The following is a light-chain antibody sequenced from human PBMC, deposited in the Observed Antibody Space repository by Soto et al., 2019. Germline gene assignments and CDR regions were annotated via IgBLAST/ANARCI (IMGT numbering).Light chain of an antibody. J-gene: IGKJ1*01. CDR2: DAS. CDR1: QDISNY. V-gene: IGKV1-33*01. CDR3: QQYDNLWT. Sequence: DLQMTQSPSSLSASVGDRVTITCQASQDISNYLNWCQQKPGKAPKLLIYDASNLETGVPSRFSGSGSGTDFTFTISSLQPEDIATYYCQQYDNLWTYGQGTKVEIK.